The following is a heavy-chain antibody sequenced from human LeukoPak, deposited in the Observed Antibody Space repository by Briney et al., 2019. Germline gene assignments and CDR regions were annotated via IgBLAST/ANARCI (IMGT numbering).Heavy chain of an antibody. V-gene: IGHV3-23*01. Sequence: GGSLRLSCAASGFTFSSYAMSWVRQAPGKGLEWVSAISGSGGSTYYAESVKGRFTISRDNSKNTLYLQMNSLRAEDTAVYYCAWQQLTLDAFDIWGQGTMVTVSS. J-gene: IGHJ3*02. CDR2: ISGSGGST. D-gene: IGHD6-13*01. CDR3: AWQQLTLDAFDI. CDR1: GFTFSSYA.